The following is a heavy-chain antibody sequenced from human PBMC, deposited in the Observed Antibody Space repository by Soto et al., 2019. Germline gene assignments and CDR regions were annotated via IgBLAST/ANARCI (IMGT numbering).Heavy chain of an antibody. V-gene: IGHV3-21*01. CDR1: GFTFSSYS. CDR3: ARETRTDDDYADYFDY. CDR2: ISSSSSYI. J-gene: IGHJ4*02. D-gene: IGHD4-17*01. Sequence: PGGSLRLSCAASGFTFSSYSMNWVRQAPGKGLEWVSSISSSSSYIYYADSVKGRFTISRDNAKNSLYLQMNSLRAEDTAVYYCARETRTDDDYADYFDYWGQGPLVTVSS.